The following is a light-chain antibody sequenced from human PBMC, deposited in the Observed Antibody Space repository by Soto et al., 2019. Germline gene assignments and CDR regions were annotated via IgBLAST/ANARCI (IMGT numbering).Light chain of an antibody. CDR2: DGT. CDR1: SSDVGGYHY. Sequence: QSALTQPRSVSGSPGQSVTLSCTGTSSDVGGYHYVSWYQHHPGKAPKIIIYDGTKRPAGVSNRFSGSKSGNTASLTVSGLQAEDEADYFCCSYAYTFSVFGGGTKVTVL. J-gene: IGLJ3*02. V-gene: IGLV2-11*01. CDR3: CSYAYTFSV.